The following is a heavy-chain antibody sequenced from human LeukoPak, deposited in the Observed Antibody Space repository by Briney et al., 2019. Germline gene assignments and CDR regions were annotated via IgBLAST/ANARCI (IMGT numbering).Heavy chain of an antibody. Sequence: SVKVSCKASGGTFSSYAISWVRQAPGQGLEGMGGIIPIFGTANYAQKFQGRVTITTDESTSTAYMELSSLRSEDTAVYYCARDHGSSWLRYYMDVWGKGTTVTVSS. CDR3: ARDHGSSWLRYYMDV. D-gene: IGHD6-13*01. V-gene: IGHV1-69*05. CDR2: IIPIFGTA. J-gene: IGHJ6*03. CDR1: GGTFSSYA.